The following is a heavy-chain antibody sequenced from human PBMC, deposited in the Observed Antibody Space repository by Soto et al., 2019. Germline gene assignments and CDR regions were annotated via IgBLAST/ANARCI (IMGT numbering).Heavy chain of an antibody. D-gene: IGHD3-16*01. V-gene: IGHV3-11*06. J-gene: IGHJ6*02. Sequence: QVQLVESGGGLVKPGGSLRLSCAASGFSFSDYYMSWIRQAPVKGMEWVSYISSSSSYTNYADSVKGRFTISRDNAKNSLYLQMNSLRAEDTAVYYCVTRDRDYVWRDYYYYGMDVWGQGITVTVSS. CDR3: VTRDRDYVWRDYYYYGMDV. CDR1: GFSFSDYY. CDR2: ISSSSSYT.